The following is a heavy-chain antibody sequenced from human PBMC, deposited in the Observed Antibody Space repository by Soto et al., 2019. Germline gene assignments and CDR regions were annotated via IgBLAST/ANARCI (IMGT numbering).Heavy chain of an antibody. CDR1: GGSISSYY. Sequence: SETLSLTCIVSGGSISSYYWSWIRQPPGKGLEWIGYFYYSGNTNYNPSLKSRVTISVDTSKNQFSLKLSSVTAADTAVYYCARGGYSSGCFWVFDYWGKGTLATVSS. J-gene: IGHJ4*02. D-gene: IGHD6-19*01. V-gene: IGHV4-59*01. CDR3: ARGGYSSGCFWVFDY. CDR2: FYYSGNT.